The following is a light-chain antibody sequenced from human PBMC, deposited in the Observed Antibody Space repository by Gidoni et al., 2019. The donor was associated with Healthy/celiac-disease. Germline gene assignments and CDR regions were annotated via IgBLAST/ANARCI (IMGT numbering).Light chain of an antibody. CDR2: GAS. J-gene: IGKJ5*01. Sequence: EIVLTQSPGTLSLSPGERATLSCRASQSVSSSYLAWYQQKPGQAPRLLIYGASSRATGIPDRFSGSGSGTDFTLTISRLEPEDFAVYYCQQYGSSPIPFGHGTRLEIK. CDR1: QSVSSSY. CDR3: QQYGSSPIP. V-gene: IGKV3-20*01.